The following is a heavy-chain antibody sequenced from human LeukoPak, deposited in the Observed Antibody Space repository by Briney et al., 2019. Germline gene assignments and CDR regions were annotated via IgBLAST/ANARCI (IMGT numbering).Heavy chain of an antibody. D-gene: IGHD1-14*01. Sequence: ASVKVSCKASGYTFTDYYMHWVRQAPGQGLEWMGWINPNSGATNHAQKFQGRVTVTRDKSIRTAYMELSSLRSDDTAVYYCARANHNDYWGQGTLVTVSS. CDR3: ARANHNDY. CDR1: GYTFTDYY. J-gene: IGHJ4*02. CDR2: INPNSGAT. V-gene: IGHV1-2*02.